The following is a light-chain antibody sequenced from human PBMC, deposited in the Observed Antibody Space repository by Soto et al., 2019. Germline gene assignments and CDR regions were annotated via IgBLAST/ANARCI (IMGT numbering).Light chain of an antibody. V-gene: IGKV1-9*01. CDR3: QHLRSYPQT. J-gene: IGKJ4*01. Sequence: DIQLTQSPSFLSASVGDRVTITCRTSQGISGYLSWYQQKPGKAPKLLIYAASTIQSGVPSRFSGSGSGTEFTLTISSLQPEDFATYYCQHLRSYPQTFGGGTRLEIK. CDR1: QGISGY. CDR2: AAS.